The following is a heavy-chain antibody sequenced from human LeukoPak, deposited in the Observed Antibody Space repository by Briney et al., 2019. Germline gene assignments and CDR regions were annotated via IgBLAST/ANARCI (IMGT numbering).Heavy chain of an antibody. CDR3: ARSFVGYCSGGSCDYCDY. J-gene: IGHJ4*02. D-gene: IGHD2-15*01. V-gene: IGHV3-33*01. Sequence: GGSLRLSCAASGFTFSSYGMHWVRQAPGKGLEWVAVIWYDGSNKYYADSVKGRFTISRDNSKNTLYLQMNSLRAEDTAVYYCARSFVGYCSGGSCDYCDYWGQGTLVTVSS. CDR2: IWYDGSNK. CDR1: GFTFSSYG.